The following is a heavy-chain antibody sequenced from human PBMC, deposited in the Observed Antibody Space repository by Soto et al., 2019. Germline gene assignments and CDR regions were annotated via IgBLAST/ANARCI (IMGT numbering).Heavy chain of an antibody. J-gene: IGHJ6*02. CDR1: GFTFSSYA. Sequence: GGSLRLSCAASGFTFSSYAMHWVRQAPGKGLEWVAVISYDGSNKYYADSVKGRFTISRDNSKNTLYLQMNSLRAEDTAVYYCARDSNILAAAGTDYYYGMAVRGQGTTVTVSS. CDR2: ISYDGSNK. CDR3: ARDSNILAAAGTDYYYGMAV. V-gene: IGHV3-30-3*01. D-gene: IGHD6-13*01.